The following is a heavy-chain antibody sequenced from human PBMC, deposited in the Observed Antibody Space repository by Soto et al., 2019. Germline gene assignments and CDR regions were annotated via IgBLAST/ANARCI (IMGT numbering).Heavy chain of an antibody. D-gene: IGHD2-2*01. CDR1: GFTFSSYA. J-gene: IGHJ6*02. CDR2: ISEDGSNK. Sequence: QVQLVESGGGVVQPGRSLRLSCAASGFTFSSYAVHWVRQAPGKGLEWVVIISEDGSNKYYADSVKGRFTISRDNSKNTLYLQMSSLRPEAMAVYYCARSGWRVSTRCFRMYVWGQGTTVTVSS. CDR3: ARSGWRVSTRCFRMYV. V-gene: IGHV3-30-3*01.